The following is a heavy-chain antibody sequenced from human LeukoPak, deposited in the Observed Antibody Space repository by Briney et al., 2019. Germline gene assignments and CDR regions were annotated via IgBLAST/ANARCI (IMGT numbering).Heavy chain of an antibody. CDR2: VSASGDFT. CDR1: GFTFSNYA. V-gene: IGHV3-23*01. D-gene: IGHD4-17*01. J-gene: IGHJ4*02. Sequence: QPGGSLTLSCAPSGFTFSNYAMSWVRQAPGKGLEWVSAVSASGDFTYYADSVKGRFTISRDNSRNTLYLQMNSLRAEDSAVFYCAKCTTGNAHYPIDYWGQGALVTVSS. CDR3: AKCTTGNAHYPIDY.